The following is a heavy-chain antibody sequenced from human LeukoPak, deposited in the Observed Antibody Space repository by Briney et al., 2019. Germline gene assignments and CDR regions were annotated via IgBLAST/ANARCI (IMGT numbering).Heavy chain of an antibody. CDR1: GFTFSMSA. CDR2: ISFDGGNK. D-gene: IGHD6-13*01. V-gene: IGHV3-30-3*01. J-gene: IGHJ4*02. CDR3: ARGRAGIAAAGFDY. Sequence: GGSLRLSCATSGFTFSMSAMHWVRLAPGKGLDWVAVISFDGGNKFYADSVKGRFSISRDNSKNTLYLQMNSLGLDDTAVYFCARGRAGIAAAGFDYWGQGTLVTVSS.